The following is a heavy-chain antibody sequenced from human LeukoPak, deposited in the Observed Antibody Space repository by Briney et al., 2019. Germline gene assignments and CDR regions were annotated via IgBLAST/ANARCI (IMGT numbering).Heavy chain of an antibody. CDR3: ATALLALYDYYGMDV. Sequence: PGGSLRLSCAVSGFTVSNNYMTWVRQAPGKGLEWVSIIYGGGDTYYPDSVKGGFTISRDNSQNTLYLQMNYLRAEDSAVYYCATALLALYDYYGMDVWGHGTTVTVSS. CDR2: IYGGGDT. D-gene: IGHD3-3*01. CDR1: GFTVSNNY. V-gene: IGHV3-66*01. J-gene: IGHJ6*02.